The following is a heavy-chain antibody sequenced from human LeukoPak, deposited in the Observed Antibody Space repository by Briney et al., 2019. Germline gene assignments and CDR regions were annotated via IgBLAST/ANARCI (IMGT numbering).Heavy chain of an antibody. J-gene: IGHJ3*02. CDR2: IYFTGDVI. D-gene: IGHD1-1*01. CDR3: ARDDMLERPSFDI. Sequence: PGGSLRLSCAASGFTFSSYAMHWVRQAPGKGLEWVSYIYFTGDVIYYADSVKGRFTISRDNAKNSLYLQMNSLKAEDTAVYYCARDDMLERPSFDIWGQGTVVTVSS. CDR1: GFTFSSYA. V-gene: IGHV3-48*04.